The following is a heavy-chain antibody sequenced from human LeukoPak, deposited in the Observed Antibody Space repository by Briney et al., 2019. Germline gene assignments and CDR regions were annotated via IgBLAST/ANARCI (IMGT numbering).Heavy chain of an antibody. CDR2: INHSGST. J-gene: IGHJ5*02. CDR1: GGSFSGYY. D-gene: IGHD3-3*01. V-gene: IGHV4-34*01. CDR3: ARGYPPRWSGYYTRYNWFDP. Sequence: KPSETLSLTCAVYGGSFSGYYWSWIRQPPGKGLEWIGEINHSGSTNYNPSLKSRVTISVDTSKNQFSLKLSSVTAADTAVYYCARGYPPRWSGYYTRYNWFDPWGQGTLVTVSS.